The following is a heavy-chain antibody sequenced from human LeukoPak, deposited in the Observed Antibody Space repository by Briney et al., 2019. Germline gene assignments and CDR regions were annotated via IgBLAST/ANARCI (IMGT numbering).Heavy chain of an antibody. CDR2: FSSSGTYI. CDR3: ARGPFIDY. CDR1: GFPFSSYS. V-gene: IGHV3-21*01. Sequence: GGSLRLSCAASGFPFSSYSMNWVRQAPGKGLEWVSSFSSSGTYIYYADFVKGRFTISGDNAKNSLYLQMNSLRAEDTAVYYCARGPFIDYWGQGTLVTVSS. J-gene: IGHJ4*02.